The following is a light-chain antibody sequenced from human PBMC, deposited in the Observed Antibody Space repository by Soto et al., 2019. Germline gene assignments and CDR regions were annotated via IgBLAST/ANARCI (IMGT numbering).Light chain of an antibody. CDR2: DAS. Sequence: EIVLTQSPATLSLSPGERATLSCRVRQSISSFLAWYHQKPGQAPRLLIYDASKRATGIPARFSGSESGTDFTLTITRLEPEDFAVYYCQQRSSWPLTFGGGTKVEIK. CDR3: QQRSSWPLT. J-gene: IGKJ4*01. CDR1: QSISSF. V-gene: IGKV3-11*01.